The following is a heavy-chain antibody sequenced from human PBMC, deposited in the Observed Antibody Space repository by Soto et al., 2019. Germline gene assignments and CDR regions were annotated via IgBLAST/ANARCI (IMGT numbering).Heavy chain of an antibody. D-gene: IGHD3-10*01. CDR1: GGSFSGYY. V-gene: IGHV4-34*01. CDR2: VNHGGTS. J-gene: IGHJ6*02. CDR3: ASSSFLRSGALFHGLDV. Sequence: QVQLQQWGAGLLKPSETLSLTCAVHGGSFSGYYWYWIRQPPGKALAWIGEVNHGGTSHYNPALKSRAILSADTSKKQFSLTLTSVTADDTALYFFASSSFLRSGALFHGLDVWGQGTTVTVSS.